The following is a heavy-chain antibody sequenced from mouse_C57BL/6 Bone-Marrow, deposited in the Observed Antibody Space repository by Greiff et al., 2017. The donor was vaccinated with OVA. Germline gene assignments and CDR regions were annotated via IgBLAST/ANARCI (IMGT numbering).Heavy chain of an antibody. V-gene: IGHV3-6*01. CDR1: GYSITSGYY. CDR3: AREGDGYSEGVAY. D-gene: IGHD2-3*01. CDR2: ISYDGSN. Sequence: ESGPGLVKPSQSLSLTCSVTGYSITSGYYWNWIRQFPGNKLEWMGYISYDGSNNYNPSLKNRISITRDTSKNQFFLKLNSVTTEDTATYHCAREGDGYSEGVAYWGQGTLVTVSA. J-gene: IGHJ3*01.